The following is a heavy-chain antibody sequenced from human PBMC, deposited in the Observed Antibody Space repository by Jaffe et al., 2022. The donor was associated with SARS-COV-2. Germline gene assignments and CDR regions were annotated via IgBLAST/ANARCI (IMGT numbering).Heavy chain of an antibody. CDR2: INPSGGGT. CDR3: ARGGEPPVPGAGTNYFDY. J-gene: IGHJ4*02. Sequence: QVQLVQSGAEVKKPGASVKLSCKASGYTFTIYYMHWMRQAPGQGLEWVGMINPSGGGTLYAQKFQGRVTMTRDTSTSTVYMDLSGLRSEDTAVYYCARGGEPPVPGAGTNYFDYWGQGTLVTVSS. V-gene: IGHV1-46*01. D-gene: IGHD6-13*01. CDR1: GYTFTIYY.